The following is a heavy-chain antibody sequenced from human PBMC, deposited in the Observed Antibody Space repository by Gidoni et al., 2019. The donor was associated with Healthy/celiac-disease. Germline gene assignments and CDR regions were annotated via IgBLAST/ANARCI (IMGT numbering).Heavy chain of an antibody. CDR2: ISSSGSTI. Sequence: EVQLVESGGGLVQPGGSLRLSCAASGFTFSSYEMNWVRQAPGKGMEWVSYISSSGSTIYYADSVKGRFTISRDNAKNSLYLQMNSLRAEDTAVYYCAREGGYYYGMDVWGQGTTVTVSS. J-gene: IGHJ6*02. V-gene: IGHV3-48*03. CDR3: AREGGYYYGMDV. D-gene: IGHD3-16*01. CDR1: GFTFSSYE.